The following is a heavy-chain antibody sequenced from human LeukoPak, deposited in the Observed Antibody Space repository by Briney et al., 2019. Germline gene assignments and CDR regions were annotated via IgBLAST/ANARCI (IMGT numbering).Heavy chain of an antibody. D-gene: IGHD6-13*01. CDR3: ARDPMAAAGIRLDY. J-gene: IGHJ4*02. V-gene: IGHV1-2*06. CDR1: GYTFTGHY. Sequence: ASVKVSCKASGYTFTGHYMHWVRQAPGQGLEWMGRINPNSGGTNYAQKFQGRVTMTRDTSISTAYMELSRLRSDDTAVYYCARDPMAAAGIRLDYWGQGTLVTVSS. CDR2: INPNSGGT.